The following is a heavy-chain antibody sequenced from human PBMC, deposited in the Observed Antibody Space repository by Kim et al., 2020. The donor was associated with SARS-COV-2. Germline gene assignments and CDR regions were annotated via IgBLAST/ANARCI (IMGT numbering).Heavy chain of an antibody. Sequence: GGSLRLSCAASGFTFSSYGMHWVRQAPGKGPEWVAVIWYDGSNKYYADSVKGRFTISRDNSKNTLYLQMNSLRAEDTAVYYCARDRAYNWNYGYYYGMDVWGQGTTVTVTS. J-gene: IGHJ6*02. CDR3: ARDRAYNWNYGYYYGMDV. CDR1: GFTFSSYG. D-gene: IGHD1-7*01. V-gene: IGHV3-33*01. CDR2: IWYDGSNK.